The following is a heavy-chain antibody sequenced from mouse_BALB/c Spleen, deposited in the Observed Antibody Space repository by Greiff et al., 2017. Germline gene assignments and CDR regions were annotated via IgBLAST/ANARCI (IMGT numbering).Heavy chain of an antibody. CDR1: GFTFSSYA. V-gene: IGHV5-6-5*01. CDR3: ARQYGKGSSYFDY. Sequence: DVKLVESGGGLVKPGGSLKLSCAASGFTFSSYAMSWVRQTPEKRLEWVASISSGGSTYYPDSVKGRFTISRDNARNILYLQMSSLRSEDTAMYYCARQYGKGSSYFDYWGQGTTLTVSS. J-gene: IGHJ2*01. D-gene: IGHD2-10*02. CDR2: ISSGGST.